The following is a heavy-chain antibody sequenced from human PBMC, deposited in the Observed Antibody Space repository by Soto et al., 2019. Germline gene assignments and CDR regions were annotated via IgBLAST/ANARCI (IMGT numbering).Heavy chain of an antibody. D-gene: IGHD2-15*01. CDR1: GFTFSNYA. Sequence: GGSLRLSCAASGFTFSNYAMSWVRQAPGKGLEWVSVFSNSGGGGNTYYADSVKGRFTISRDNSRNTLYLQMTSLRAEDTAVYYCAKQRGYCSGASCYIDYWGQGTLVTVSS. CDR2: FSNSGGGGNT. V-gene: IGHV3-23*01. CDR3: AKQRGYCSGASCYIDY. J-gene: IGHJ4*02.